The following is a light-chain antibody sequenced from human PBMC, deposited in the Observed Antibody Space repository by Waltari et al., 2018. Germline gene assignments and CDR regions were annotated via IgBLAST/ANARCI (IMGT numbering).Light chain of an antibody. J-gene: IGLJ3*02. CDR2: DVH. Sequence: QSALTQPASVSGSPGQSITISCTGTSNDVGAYDCGSWYQHHPGQVPHLLIYDVHNRPSGASDRFSGSKSGNTASLTISGLQAGDEADYYCASKTNNAAVLFGGGTKVTVL. CDR3: ASKTNNAAVL. V-gene: IGLV2-14*03. CDR1: SNDVGAYDC.